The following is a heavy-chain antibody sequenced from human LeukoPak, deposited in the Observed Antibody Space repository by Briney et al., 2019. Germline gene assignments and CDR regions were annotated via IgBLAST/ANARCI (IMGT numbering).Heavy chain of an antibody. CDR3: ATPIGATDWFDP. V-gene: IGHV4-39*01. D-gene: IGHD5-12*01. Sequence: SETLSLTCTVSSGSISSYNYYCAWIRQPPGKGLEWIGSVFYSGSTYYNPSLKSRVTISVDTSNNQFSLRLTSVTAADTAVCYCATPIGATDWFDPWGQGTLVTVSS. J-gene: IGHJ5*02. CDR2: VFYSGST. CDR1: SGSISSYNYY.